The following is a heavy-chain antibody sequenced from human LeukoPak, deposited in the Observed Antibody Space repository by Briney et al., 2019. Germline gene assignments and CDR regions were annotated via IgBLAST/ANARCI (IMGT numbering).Heavy chain of an antibody. CDR1: GFTVSSNY. CDR3: AKDVRKAAEFDP. D-gene: IGHD6-25*01. CDR2: ISGSGGST. V-gene: IGHV3-23*01. Sequence: GGSLRLSCAASGFTVSSNYMSWVRQAPGKGLEWVSAISGSGGSTYYADSVKGRFTISRDNSKNTLYLQMNSLRAEDTAVYYCAKDVRKAAEFDPWGQGTLVTVSS. J-gene: IGHJ5*02.